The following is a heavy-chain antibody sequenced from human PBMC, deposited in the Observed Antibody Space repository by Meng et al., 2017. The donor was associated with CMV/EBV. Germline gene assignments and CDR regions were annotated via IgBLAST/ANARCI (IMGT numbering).Heavy chain of an antibody. V-gene: IGHV3-30*02. J-gene: IGHJ4*02. Sequence: GGSLRLSCAASGFRFSAYGMHWVRQAPGKGLEWVTFIRYDGSNTYYADSVTGRFTISRDNSRNRLWLQMNSLRPEDTAVYYCARGASGTYFFDSWGQGTPVTVSS. CDR2: IRYDGSNT. CDR1: GFRFSAYG. CDR3: ARGASGTYFFDS. D-gene: IGHD1-26*01.